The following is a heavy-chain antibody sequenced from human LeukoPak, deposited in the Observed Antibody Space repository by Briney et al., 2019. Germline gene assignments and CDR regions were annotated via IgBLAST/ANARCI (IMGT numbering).Heavy chain of an antibody. CDR3: ARNSGGITMIVVVIPDAFDI. J-gene: IGHJ3*02. CDR2: IYYSGST. Sequence: SETLSLTCTVSGGSISSSSYYWGWIRQPPGKGPEWIGSIYYSGSTYYNPSLKSRVTISVDTSKNQFSLKLSSVTAADTAVYYCARNSGGITMIVVVIPDAFDIWGQGTMVTVSS. CDR1: GGSISSSSYY. D-gene: IGHD3-22*01. V-gene: IGHV4-39*01.